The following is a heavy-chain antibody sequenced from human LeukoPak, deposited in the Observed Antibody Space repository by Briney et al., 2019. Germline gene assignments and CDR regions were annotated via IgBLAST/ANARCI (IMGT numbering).Heavy chain of an antibody. J-gene: IGHJ4*02. CDR3: ARGLSYAVAYGDY. Sequence: GGSLRLSCAASGSTFSSHWMHWVRQVPGKGLVWVSRINSAGSGTSYGDSVRGRFTVSRDNAKNTLYLQLNSLRADDTAVYYCARGLSYAVAYGDYWGQGTLVTVSS. V-gene: IGHV3-74*01. D-gene: IGHD6-19*01. CDR2: INSAGSGT. CDR1: GSTFSSHW.